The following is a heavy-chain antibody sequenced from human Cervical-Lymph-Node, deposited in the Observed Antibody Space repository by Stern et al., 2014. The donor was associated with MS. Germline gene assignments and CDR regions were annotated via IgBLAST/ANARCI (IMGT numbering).Heavy chain of an antibody. CDR2: VWNDGSKE. V-gene: IGHV3-33*01. Sequence: QVQLVQSGGGVVQPGRSLRLSCVASGLTFSTSVMHWVRQAPGKGLEWVAVVWNDGSKEHFTESVKGRFSTFRDTAKNTLHLQMSSLRAEDTAVYFCATSTASDAFDIWGQGTLVTVSS. CDR1: GLTFSTSV. J-gene: IGHJ3*02. D-gene: IGHD2/OR15-2a*01. CDR3: ATSTASDAFDI.